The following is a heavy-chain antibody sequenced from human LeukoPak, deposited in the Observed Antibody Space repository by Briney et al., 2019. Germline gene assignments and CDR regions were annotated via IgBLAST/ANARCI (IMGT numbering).Heavy chain of an antibody. CDR2: ITSSSTYI. D-gene: IGHD6-19*01. CDR1: GFTFSSYS. V-gene: IGHV3-21*01. Sequence: GGSLRLSCAVSGFTFSSYSMNWVRLAPGEGLEWVSSITSSSTYIYYADSVKGRFTLSTDHATNSLYLQMNSLRAEDTAVYYCVRDPSSGWYGYAFDVWGQGTMVTVSS. CDR3: VRDPSSGWYGYAFDV. J-gene: IGHJ3*01.